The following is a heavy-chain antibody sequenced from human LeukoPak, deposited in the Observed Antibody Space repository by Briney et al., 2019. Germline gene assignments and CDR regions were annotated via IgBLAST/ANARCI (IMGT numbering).Heavy chain of an antibody. CDR1: EFDVSFSI. CDR3: ATEGHSSGWAGTFDI. D-gene: IGHD6-25*01. Sequence: GGFRRRSSESSEFDVSFSIMDRVRQAPVKRLEWVAVISYDGSIKVYAESVKGRFTISRDNSENTLYLQMNSLKFEDTAVYYCATEGHSSGWAGTFDIWGQGTMVTISS. V-gene: IGHV3-30-3*01. CDR2: ISYDGSIK. J-gene: IGHJ3*02.